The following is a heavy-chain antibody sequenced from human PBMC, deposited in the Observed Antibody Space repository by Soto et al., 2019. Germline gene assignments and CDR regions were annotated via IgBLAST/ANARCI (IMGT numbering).Heavy chain of an antibody. D-gene: IGHD2-21*02. CDR1: GFTFDDYA. Sequence: PGGSLRLSCAASGFTFDDYAMHWVRQDPGKGLEWVSGISANGDNKDYADSVKGRFTISRDNAKNSLFLQMNSLRPEDTALYYCAKDVKWGGMTTIHYFDSWGQGTQVTVSS. V-gene: IGHV3-9*01. J-gene: IGHJ4*02. CDR3: AKDVKWGGMTTIHYFDS. CDR2: ISANGDNK.